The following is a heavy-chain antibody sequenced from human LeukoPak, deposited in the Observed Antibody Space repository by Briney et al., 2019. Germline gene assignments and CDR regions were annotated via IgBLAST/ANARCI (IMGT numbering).Heavy chain of an antibody. CDR2: IYTSGST. J-gene: IGHJ5*02. CDR1: GGSISSYY. CDR3: ARGVSLGYCSGGSCYNRFDA. D-gene: IGHD2-15*01. V-gene: IGHV4-4*07. Sequence: SETLSLTCTVSGGSISSYYWSWIRQPAGKGLEWIGRIYTSGSTNYNPSLKSQVTMSVDTSKNQFPLELSSLTAADTAVYYCARGVSLGYCSGGSCYNRFDAWGQGTLVTVSS.